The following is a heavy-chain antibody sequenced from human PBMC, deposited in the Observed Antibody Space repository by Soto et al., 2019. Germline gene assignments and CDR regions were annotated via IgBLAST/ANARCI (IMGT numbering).Heavy chain of an antibody. CDR3: ARSPAFKYCSGGSCNPGWFDP. V-gene: IGHV1-69*01. D-gene: IGHD2-15*01. Sequence: QVQLVQSGAEVKKPGSSVKVSCKASGGTFSSYAISWVRQAPGQGLEWMGGIIPIFGTANYAQKFQGRGTITADESTSTAYMELSSLRSEDTAVYYCARSPAFKYCSGGSCNPGWFDPWGQGTLVTVSS. CDR2: IIPIFGTA. CDR1: GGTFSSYA. J-gene: IGHJ5*02.